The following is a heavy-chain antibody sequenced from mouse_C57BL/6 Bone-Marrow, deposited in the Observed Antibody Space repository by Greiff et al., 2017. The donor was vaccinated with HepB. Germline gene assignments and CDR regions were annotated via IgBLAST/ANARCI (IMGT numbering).Heavy chain of an antibody. D-gene: IGHD2-1*01. V-gene: IGHV1-82*01. J-gene: IGHJ2*01. CDR3: ARSGYGNFFDY. Sequence: VKLKQSGPELVKPGASVKISCKASGYAFSSSWLNWVKQRPGKGLEWIGRIYPGDGDTNYNGKFKGKATLTADKSSSTAYMQLSSLTSEDSAVYFCARSGYGNFFDYWGQGTTLTVSS. CDR1: GYAFSSSW. CDR2: IYPGDGDT.